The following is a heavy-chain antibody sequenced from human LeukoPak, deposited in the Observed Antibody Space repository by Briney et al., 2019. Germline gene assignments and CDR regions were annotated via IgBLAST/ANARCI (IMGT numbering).Heavy chain of an antibody. CDR2: ISSSSSYI. Sequence: GGSLRLSCAASGFTLSSYSKNWVRQAPGKGLEWVSSISSSSSYIYYADSVKGRFTISRDNAKNSLYLQMNSLRAEDTAVYYCARVCSGSHCGYWGQGTLVTVSS. CDR3: ARVCSGSHCGY. V-gene: IGHV3-21*01. CDR1: GFTLSSYS. D-gene: IGHD1-26*01. J-gene: IGHJ4*02.